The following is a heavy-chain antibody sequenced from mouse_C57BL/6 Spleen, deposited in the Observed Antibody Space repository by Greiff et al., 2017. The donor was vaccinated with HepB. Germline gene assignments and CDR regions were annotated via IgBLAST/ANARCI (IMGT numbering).Heavy chain of an antibody. CDR2: INPNNGGT. CDR3: ARKGYCGSSPFAY. D-gene: IGHD1-1*01. V-gene: IGHV1-18*01. J-gene: IGHJ3*01. CDR1: GYTFTDYN. Sequence: VQLQQSGPELVKPGASVKIPCKASGYTFTDYNMDWVKQSHGKSLEWIGDINPNNGGTIYNQKFKGKATLTVDKSSSTAYMELRSLTSEDTAVYYCARKGYCGSSPFAYWGQGTLVTVSA.